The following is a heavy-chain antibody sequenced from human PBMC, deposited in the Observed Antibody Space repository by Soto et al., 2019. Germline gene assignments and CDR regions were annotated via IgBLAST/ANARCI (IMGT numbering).Heavy chain of an antibody. CDR2: IYYSGST. CDR3: ARVVYCSSTSCYGEDYCGMDV. V-gene: IGHV4-61*01. CDR1: GGSVSSGSYY. J-gene: IGHJ6*02. Sequence: PSETLSLTCTVSGGSVSSGSYYWSWIRQPPGKGLEWIGYIYYSGSTNYNPSLKSRVTISVDTSKNQFSLKLSSVTAADTAVYYCARVVYCSSTSCYGEDYCGMDVWGQGTTVTVSS. D-gene: IGHD2-2*01.